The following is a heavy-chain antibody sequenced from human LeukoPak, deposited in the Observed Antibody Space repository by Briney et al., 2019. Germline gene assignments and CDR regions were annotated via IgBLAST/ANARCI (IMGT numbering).Heavy chain of an antibody. V-gene: IGHV1-18*01. CDR2: ISAYNGNT. Sequence: ASVKVSCKASGYTFTSYGISWVRRAPGQALEWRGWISAYNGNTNYAQKLQGRVTMTTDTYTSTAYMELRSLRSDDTAVYYCARDGILWFGELPGGYYFDYWGQGTLVTVSS. D-gene: IGHD3-10*01. CDR3: ARDGILWFGELPGGYYFDY. CDR1: GYTFTSYG. J-gene: IGHJ4*02.